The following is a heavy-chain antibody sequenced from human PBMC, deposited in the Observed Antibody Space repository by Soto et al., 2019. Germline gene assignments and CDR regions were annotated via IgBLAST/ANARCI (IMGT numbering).Heavy chain of an antibody. V-gene: IGHV3-9*01. Sequence: GGSLRLSCAASGFTFDDYAMHWVRQAPGKGLEWVSGISWNSGSIGYADSVKGRFTISRDNAKNSLYLQMNSLRAEDTALYYCAKDSCSSTSCLFDYWGQGTLVTVSS. CDR2: ISWNSGSI. CDR1: GFTFDDYA. CDR3: AKDSCSSTSCLFDY. J-gene: IGHJ4*02. D-gene: IGHD2-2*01.